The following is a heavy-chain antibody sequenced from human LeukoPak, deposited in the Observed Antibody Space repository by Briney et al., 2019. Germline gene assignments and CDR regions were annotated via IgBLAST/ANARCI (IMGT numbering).Heavy chain of an antibody. CDR3: AKSSAYYYGSGSYPDY. Sequence: GGSLRLSCAASGFTFSSYTMTWVRQAPGKGLEWLSCISISGGTIFYADSVKGRFTISRDNSKNTLYLQMNSLRAEDTAVYYCAKSSAYYYGSGSYPDYWGQGTLVTVSS. CDR2: ISISGGTI. J-gene: IGHJ4*02. D-gene: IGHD3-10*01. CDR1: GFTFSSYT. V-gene: IGHV3-48*01.